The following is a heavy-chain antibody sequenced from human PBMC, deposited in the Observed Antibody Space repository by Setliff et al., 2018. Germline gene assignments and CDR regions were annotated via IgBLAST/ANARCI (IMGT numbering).Heavy chain of an antibody. CDR2: IYPDDSDT. D-gene: IGHD3-22*01. V-gene: IGHV5-51*01. Sequence: LKISCKASGYNFLDYWIGWVRQMPGKGLEWMGIIYPDDSDTRYSPSVQGPFTISADKSISTAYLQWSSLKASDTAFYYCARRRRFDSGGPRSPWYFDLWGRGTLVTVSS. J-gene: IGHJ2*01. CDR1: GYNFLDYW. CDR3: ARRRRFDSGGPRSPWYFDL.